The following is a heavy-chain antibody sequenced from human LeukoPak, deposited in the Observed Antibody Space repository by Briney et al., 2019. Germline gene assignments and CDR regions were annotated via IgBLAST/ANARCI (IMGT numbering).Heavy chain of an antibody. CDR3: AXXXXXFYFGSGSPDY. J-gene: IGHJ4*02. Sequence: GASVKVSCKASGYTFSSHAMIWVRQAPGQGFEWMGWINTNTGNPRYGQGFTGRFVFSLDTSVSTAYLQISSLKAEDTAVYFCAXXXXXFYFGSGSPDYWGQGTLVTVSS. CDR1: GYTFSSHA. CDR2: INTNTGNP. D-gene: IGHD3-10*01. V-gene: IGHV7-4-1*02.